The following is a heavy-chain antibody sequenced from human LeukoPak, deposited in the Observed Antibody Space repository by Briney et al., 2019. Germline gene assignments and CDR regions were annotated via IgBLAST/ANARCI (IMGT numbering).Heavy chain of an antibody. D-gene: IGHD3-10*01. J-gene: IGHJ4*02. CDR1: GGSISSYY. Sequence: SETLSLTCTVSGGSISSYYWSWIRKPAGKGLEWIGRIYTSGSTNYNPSLKSRVTMSVDTSKNQFSLKLTSVTAADTAVYYCARSYYYASGSHLDYWGQGTLVTVSS. CDR2: IYTSGST. V-gene: IGHV4-4*07. CDR3: ARSYYYASGSHLDY.